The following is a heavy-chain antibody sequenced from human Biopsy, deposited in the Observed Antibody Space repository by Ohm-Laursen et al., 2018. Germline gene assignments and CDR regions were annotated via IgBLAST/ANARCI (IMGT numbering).Heavy chain of an antibody. CDR3: ATKLTGYFHH. D-gene: IGHD3-9*01. V-gene: IGHV1-69*06. CDR1: GRTFSNYG. J-gene: IGHJ1*01. CDR2: NIPILGTG. Sequence: GASVKVSCKAPGRTFSNYGVNWVRQAPGQGLEWLGGNIPILGTGNYAQKFQDRVTVAADTSTSTATMELRSLPSDDTAVYYCATKLTGYFHHWGQGILVIVSS.